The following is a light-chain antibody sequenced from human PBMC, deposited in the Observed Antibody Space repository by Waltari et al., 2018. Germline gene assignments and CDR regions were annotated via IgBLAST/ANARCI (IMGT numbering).Light chain of an antibody. CDR2: GGS. CDR1: QSLLHSNGNTY. CDR3: VQAIAFPWT. V-gene: IGKV2-40*01. Sequence: DIVMTQNPLPLPITPGEPASSSCRSSQSLLHSNGNTYLHWYLQKPGQSPQLLIYGGSNRASGVPDRFSGSGSGTDFTLKISKVEAEDVGVYYCVQAIAFPWTFGQGTKVEIK. J-gene: IGKJ1*01.